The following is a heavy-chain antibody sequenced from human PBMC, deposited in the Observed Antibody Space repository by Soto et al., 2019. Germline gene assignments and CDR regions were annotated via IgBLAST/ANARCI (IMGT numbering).Heavy chain of an antibody. CDR2: ISSSGSTI. CDR1: GFTFSSYE. CDR3: ARDLTWGVSTLYFDY. J-gene: IGHJ4*02. Sequence: GGSLRLSCAASGFTFSSYEMNWVRQAPGKGLEWVSYISSSGSTIYYADSVKGRFTISRDNAKNSLYLQMNSLRAEDTAVYYCARDLTWGVSTLYFDYWGQGTLVTVSS. V-gene: IGHV3-48*03. D-gene: IGHD3-16*01.